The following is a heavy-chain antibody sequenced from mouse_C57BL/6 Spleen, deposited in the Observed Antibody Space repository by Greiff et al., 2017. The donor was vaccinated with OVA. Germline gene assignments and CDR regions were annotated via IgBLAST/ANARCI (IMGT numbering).Heavy chain of an antibody. Sequence: EVKLMESGGGLVKPGGSLKLSCAASGFTFSSYTMSWVRQTPEKRLEWVATISGGGGNTYYPDSVKGRFTISRDNAKNTLYLQMSSLRSEDTALYYGARQGYYGSNPFDYWGQGTTLTVSS. D-gene: IGHD1-1*01. J-gene: IGHJ2*01. V-gene: IGHV5-9*01. CDR1: GFTFSSYT. CDR3: ARQGYYGSNPFDY. CDR2: ISGGGGNT.